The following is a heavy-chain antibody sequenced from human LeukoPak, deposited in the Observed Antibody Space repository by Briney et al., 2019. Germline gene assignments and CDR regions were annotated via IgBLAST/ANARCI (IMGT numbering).Heavy chain of an antibody. D-gene: IGHD3-22*01. V-gene: IGHV4-61*08. CDR1: GGSISSGGYY. J-gene: IGHJ1*01. CDR3: AGHDSSGTYFQH. CDR2: IYYSGST. Sequence: SETLSLTCTVSGGSISSGGYYWSWIRQHPGKGLEWIGYIYYSGSTNYNPSLRSRVTISVDTSKNQFSLKLSSVTAADTAVYYCAGHDSSGTYFQHWGQGTLVTVSS.